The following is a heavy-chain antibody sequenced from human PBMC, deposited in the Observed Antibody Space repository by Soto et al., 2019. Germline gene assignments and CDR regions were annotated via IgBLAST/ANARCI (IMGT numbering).Heavy chain of an antibody. CDR3: AREGGRIAWTHYNGMDV. V-gene: IGHV1-69*01. Sequence: QVQLVQSGAEMKKPGSSVKVSCKASGGTFSSYAISWVRQAPGQGLEWMGGILPIFVTANYAQRFQGRVTITADESTSTAYLDLSSLRSEDTAVYYCAREGGRIAWTHYNGMDVWGQGTTVTVSS. CDR2: ILPIFVTA. CDR1: GGTFSSYA. D-gene: IGHD6-13*01. J-gene: IGHJ6*02.